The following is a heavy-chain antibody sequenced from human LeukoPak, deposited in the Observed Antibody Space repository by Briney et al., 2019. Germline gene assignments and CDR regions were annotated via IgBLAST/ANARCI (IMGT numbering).Heavy chain of an antibody. J-gene: IGHJ4*02. CDR3: ARGYYGDYYFDY. CDR1: GGSISSYY. D-gene: IGHD4-17*01. V-gene: IGHV4-59*01. Sequence: SETLSLTCTVSGGSISSYYWSWIRQPPGKGLEWIGYIYYSGSTNYNPSLKSRVTISVDTSKNQFSLKLSSVTAADTAVYYCARGYYGDYYFDYWGQGTLVTVSS. CDR2: IYYSGST.